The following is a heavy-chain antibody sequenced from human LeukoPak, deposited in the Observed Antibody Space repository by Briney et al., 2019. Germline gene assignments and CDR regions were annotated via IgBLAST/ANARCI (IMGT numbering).Heavy chain of an antibody. J-gene: IGHJ4*02. CDR1: GFTFSSYA. D-gene: IGHD1-1*01. V-gene: IGHV3-30-3*01. CDR2: ISYDGSNK. CDR3: ARDEGYEMERRPFDF. Sequence: GGSLRLSCAASGFTFSSYAMHWVRQAPGKGLEWVAVISYDGSNKYYADSVKGRFTISRDNAKNSLYLQMNDLRADDTALYFCARDEGYEMERRPFDFWGQGTLVTVSS.